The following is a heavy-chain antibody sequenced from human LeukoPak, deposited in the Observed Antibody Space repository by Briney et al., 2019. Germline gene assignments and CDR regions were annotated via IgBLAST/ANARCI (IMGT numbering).Heavy chain of an antibody. D-gene: IGHD3-9*01. CDR1: GFTFNSYT. CDR2: ISSSSDTI. CDR3: AKNYDILTGYYRADY. J-gene: IGHJ4*02. Sequence: GGSLRLSCAASGFTFNSYTMNWVRQAAGQGLEWVSFISSSSDTIYYADSVKGRFTISRDKSKNTLYLHMNSLRAEDTAIYYCAKNYDILTGYYRADYWGQGTLVTVSS. V-gene: IGHV3-48*01.